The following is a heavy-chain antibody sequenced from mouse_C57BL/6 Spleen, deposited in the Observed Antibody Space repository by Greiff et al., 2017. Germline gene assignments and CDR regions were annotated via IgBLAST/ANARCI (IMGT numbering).Heavy chain of an antibody. CDR2: IRLKSDNYAT. CDR3: TLGEFGAMDY. Sequence: EVHLVESGGGLVQPGGSMKLSCVASGFTFSNYWMNWVRQSPEKGLEWVAQIRLKSDNYATHYAETVKGRFNISRDDSKSSVYLQMNNLRAEDTGIYYCTLGEFGAMDYWGQGTSVTVSS. V-gene: IGHV6-3*01. CDR1: GFTFSNYW. J-gene: IGHJ4*01.